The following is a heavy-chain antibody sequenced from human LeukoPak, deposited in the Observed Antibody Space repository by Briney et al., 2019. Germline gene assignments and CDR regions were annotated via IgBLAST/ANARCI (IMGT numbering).Heavy chain of an antibody. Sequence: ASVKVSCKASGYTFTRYGVSWVRQAPGQGLEWVGWVSGYNHNTNYAHKLQGGVTMTTDTSTSTAYMELRSLTSDDTAVYYCARGIDTAMVTWEKDYYDSSGYHYFDYWGQGTLVTVSS. J-gene: IGHJ4*02. CDR2: VSGYNHNT. D-gene: IGHD3-22*01. CDR1: GYTFTRYG. CDR3: ARGIDTAMVTWEKDYYDSSGYHYFDY. V-gene: IGHV1-18*01.